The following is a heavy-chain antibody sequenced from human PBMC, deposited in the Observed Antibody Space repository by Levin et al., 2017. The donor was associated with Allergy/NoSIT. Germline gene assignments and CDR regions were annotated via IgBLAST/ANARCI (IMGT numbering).Heavy chain of an antibody. Sequence: ASVKVSCKASGYTFTAYQIHWVRQAPGQGLEWMGWINPNSGGTNYSQKFQGRVTMTRDTSISTAHMELSRLSSDDTAVYYCARPTYVPHDAFGIWGQGTMVTVSS. CDR2: INPNSGGT. CDR3: ARPTYVPHDAFGI. D-gene: IGHD3-16*01. CDR1: GYTFTAYQ. J-gene: IGHJ3*02. V-gene: IGHV1-2*02.